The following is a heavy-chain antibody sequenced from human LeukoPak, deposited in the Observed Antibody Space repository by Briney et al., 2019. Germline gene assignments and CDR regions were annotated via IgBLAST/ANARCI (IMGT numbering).Heavy chain of an antibody. V-gene: IGHV3-11*06. CDR2: ISSSSSYI. CDR1: GFTFSDYY. CDR3: AREQWLALDY. Sequence: GGSLRLSCAASGFTFSDYYMSWIRQAPGKGLEWVSSISSSSSYIYYADSVKGRFTISRDNAKNSLYLQMNSLRAEDTAVYYCAREQWLALDYWGQGTLVTVSS. J-gene: IGHJ4*02. D-gene: IGHD6-19*01.